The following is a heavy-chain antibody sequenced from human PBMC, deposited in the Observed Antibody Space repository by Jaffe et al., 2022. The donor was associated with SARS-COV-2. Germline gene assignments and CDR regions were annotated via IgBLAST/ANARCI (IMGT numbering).Heavy chain of an antibody. CDR3: ARAKDPRIVVVVAATQYPIGWFDP. D-gene: IGHD2-15*01. CDR1: GGSISSGGYY. CDR2: IYYSGST. Sequence: QVQLQESGPGLVKPSQTLSLTCTVSGGSISSGGYYWSWIRQHPGKGLEWIGYIYYSGSTYYNPSLKSRVTISVDTSKNQFSLKLSSVTAADTAVYYCARAKDPRIVVVVAATQYPIGWFDPWGQGTLVTVSS. V-gene: IGHV4-31*03. J-gene: IGHJ5*02.